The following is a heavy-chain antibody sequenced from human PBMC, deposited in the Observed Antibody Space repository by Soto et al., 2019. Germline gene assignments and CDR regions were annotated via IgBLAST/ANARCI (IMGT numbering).Heavy chain of an antibody. CDR3: ARNGLEWELLYYYYYGMDV. J-gene: IGHJ6*02. CDR1: GYTFTSYG. D-gene: IGHD1-26*01. Sequence: QVQLVQSGAEVKKPGASVKVSCKASGYTFTSYGISWVRQAPGQGLAWMGWISAYNGNTNYAQKLQGRVTMTTDTATSTAYMELRSLRSDDTAVYYCARNGLEWELLYYYYYGMDVWVQGTTVTVSS. V-gene: IGHV1-18*04. CDR2: ISAYNGNT.